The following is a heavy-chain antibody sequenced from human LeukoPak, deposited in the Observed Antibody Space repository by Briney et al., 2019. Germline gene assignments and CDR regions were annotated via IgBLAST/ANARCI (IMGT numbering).Heavy chain of an antibody. Sequence: PSETLSLTCAVYGGSFGGYYWSWIRQPPGKGLEWIGEINHSGSTNYNPSLKSRVTISVDTSKNQFSLKLSSVTAADTAVYYCARLPLRITMVRGGWYFDYWGQGTLVTVSS. J-gene: IGHJ4*02. V-gene: IGHV4-34*01. CDR2: INHSGST. D-gene: IGHD3-10*01. CDR1: GGSFGGYY. CDR3: ARLPLRITMVRGGWYFDY.